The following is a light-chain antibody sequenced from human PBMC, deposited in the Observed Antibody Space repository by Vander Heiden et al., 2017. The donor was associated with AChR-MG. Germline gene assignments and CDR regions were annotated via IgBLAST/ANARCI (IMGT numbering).Light chain of an antibody. CDR1: QSVSSN. CDR2: GAS. J-gene: IGKJ4*01. CDR3: LQYNNWPLT. Sequence: EIVMTQSPATLSVSPGERVTLSCRASQSVSSNLAWYQQKPGLAPRLLIYGASTSATGIPARFSGSGSVTEFTLTISSLQSEDFAVYYCLQYNNWPLTFGGWAKVKIK. V-gene: IGKV3-15*01.